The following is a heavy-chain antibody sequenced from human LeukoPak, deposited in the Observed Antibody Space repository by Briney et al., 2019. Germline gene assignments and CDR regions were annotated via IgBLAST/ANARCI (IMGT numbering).Heavy chain of an antibody. Sequence: GGSLRLSCAASGFTFSSYGMHWVRQAPGKGLEGVEFIRYDGSNKYYADSVKGRFTISRDNSKNTLYLQMNSLRAEDTAVYYCAKEMYYYDSSGYYPDYWGQGTLVTVSS. CDR2: IRYDGSNK. D-gene: IGHD3-22*01. CDR1: GFTFSSYG. V-gene: IGHV3-30*02. J-gene: IGHJ4*02. CDR3: AKEMYYYDSSGYYPDY.